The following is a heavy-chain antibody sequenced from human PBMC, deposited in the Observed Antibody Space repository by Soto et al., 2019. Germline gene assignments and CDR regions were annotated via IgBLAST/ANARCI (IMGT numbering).Heavy chain of an antibody. D-gene: IGHD3-10*01. Sequence: QVQLVQSGAEVKMPGSSVKVSCTASGGTFTSYTFSWVRQVPGQGLEWMGRIIPILRMADFAQKFQGRVTINADESTSTVYMKLSSLRSEDTAVYYCATSDGSGSAHFAYWGQGTLVTVS. V-gene: IGHV1-69*02. CDR3: ATSDGSGSAHFAY. J-gene: IGHJ4*02. CDR2: IIPILRMA. CDR1: GGTFTSYT.